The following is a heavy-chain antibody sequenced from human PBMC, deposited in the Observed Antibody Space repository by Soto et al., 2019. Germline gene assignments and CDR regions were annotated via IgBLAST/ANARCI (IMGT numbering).Heavy chain of an antibody. V-gene: IGHV1-18*01. CDR1: GYTFTSYG. CDR3: AIDMGGYYFEPNDY. J-gene: IGHJ4*02. D-gene: IGHD3-22*01. Sequence: QVQMVQSGAEVKKPGASVKVSCKASGYTFTSYGISWVRQAPGQGLEWMAWISGNNVNTNYAQRLQGRVTLTTDTATSTAYMELTSVRSDDTAVYYCAIDMGGYYFEPNDYWGQGPLVTVSS. CDR2: ISGNNVNT.